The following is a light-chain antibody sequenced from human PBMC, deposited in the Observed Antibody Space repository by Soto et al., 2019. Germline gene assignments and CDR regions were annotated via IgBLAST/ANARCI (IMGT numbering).Light chain of an antibody. J-gene: IGKJ5*01. Sequence: EIVLKQSPATLSLPPKERATLSCRASQSVSSIYLAWYQQKPGQAPSLLIYATSSRATGIPDRFSGSGSGTDFSLTISRLEPEDFAVYYCQQYGSSPITFGQGTRLEIK. CDR2: ATS. CDR3: QQYGSSPIT. CDR1: QSVSSIY. V-gene: IGKV3-20*01.